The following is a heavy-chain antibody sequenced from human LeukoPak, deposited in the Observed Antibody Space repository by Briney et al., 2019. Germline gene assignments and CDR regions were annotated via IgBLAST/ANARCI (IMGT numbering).Heavy chain of an antibody. J-gene: IGHJ6*02. CDR2: ISRSTSAI. CDR1: GFTFSSYN. Sequence: GGSLRLSCAASGFTFSSYNMNWVRPAPGKGLEWVSYISRSTSAIYYADSVKGRFTISRDNAKNSLYLQMNSLRDEDTAVYYCARDPPHSTGPWYYGMDVWGQGTTVTVSS. CDR3: ARDPPHSTGPWYYGMDV. D-gene: IGHD6-19*01. V-gene: IGHV3-48*02.